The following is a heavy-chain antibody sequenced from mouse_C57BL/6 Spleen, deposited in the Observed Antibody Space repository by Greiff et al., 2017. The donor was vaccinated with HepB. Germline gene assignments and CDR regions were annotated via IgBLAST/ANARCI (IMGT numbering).Heavy chain of an antibody. D-gene: IGHD6-5*01. CDR3: ARVGGAYWFAY. CDR2: INPNNGGT. CDR1: GYTFTDYY. Sequence: EVQLQQSGPELVKPGASVKISCKASGYTFTDYYMNWVKQSHGKSLEWIGDINPNNGGTSYNQKFKGKATLTVDKSSSTAYMELRSLTSEDSAVYYCARVGGAYWFAYWGQGTLVTVSA. J-gene: IGHJ3*01. V-gene: IGHV1-26*01.